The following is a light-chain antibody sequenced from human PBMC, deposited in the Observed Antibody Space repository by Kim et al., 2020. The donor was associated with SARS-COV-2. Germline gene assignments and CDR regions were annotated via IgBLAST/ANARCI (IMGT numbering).Light chain of an antibody. CDR1: QGISSA. CDR3: QQFKEYNFT. CDR2: DAS. V-gene: IGKV1D-13*01. J-gene: IGKJ4*01. Sequence: AIQLTQSPSSLSASVGDRVTITCRASQGISSALAWYQQKPGKPPKVLIYDASSLESGVPSRFSGSGSGADFTLTISSLQPEDLASYYCQQFKEYNFTFGGGTKVDIK.